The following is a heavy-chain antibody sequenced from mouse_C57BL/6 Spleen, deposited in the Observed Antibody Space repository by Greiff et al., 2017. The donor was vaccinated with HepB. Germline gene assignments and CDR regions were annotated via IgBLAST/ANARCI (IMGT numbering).Heavy chain of an antibody. J-gene: IGHJ4*01. Sequence: VQLQESGAELVKPGASVKMSCKASGYTFTTYPIEWMKQNHGKSLEWIGNFHPYNDDTKYNEKFKGKATLTVEKSSSTAYLELSRLTSDDSAVYYCARSYECYYYAMDYWGQGTSVTVSS. CDR2: FHPYNDDT. V-gene: IGHV1-47*01. D-gene: IGHD2-3*01. CDR1: GYTFTTYP. CDR3: ARSYECYYYAMDY.